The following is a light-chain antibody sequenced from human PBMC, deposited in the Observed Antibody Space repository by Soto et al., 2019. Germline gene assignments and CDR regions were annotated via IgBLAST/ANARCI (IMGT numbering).Light chain of an antibody. CDR2: DFI. V-gene: IGLV2-8*01. CDR1: SSDVGEYTY. CDR3: ISYASINTYV. Sequence: QSVLTQPPSASGSPGQSVTISCTGTSSDVGEYTYVSWYQQHPCKAPKLMFFDFINRPSGVFYRFSGSKSGNTASLSISGLQAEDEADYYCISYASINTYVFGTGTKVTVL. J-gene: IGLJ1*01.